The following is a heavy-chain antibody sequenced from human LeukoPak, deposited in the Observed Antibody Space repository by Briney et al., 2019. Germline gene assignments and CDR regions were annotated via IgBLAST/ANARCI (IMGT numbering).Heavy chain of an antibody. CDR2: ISNGDGRT. V-gene: IGHV3-23*01. J-gene: IGHJ4*02. D-gene: IGHD2-2*01. Sequence: GGSLRLPCAASGFTFISYAMTWVRQAPGKGLEWVSTISNGDGRTYYADSVKGRFTISRDNSKNTLYLQMSSLRAEDTAVYYCAKDPCSSTSCYSFDYWGQGTLVTVSS. CDR3: AKDPCSSTSCYSFDY. CDR1: GFTFISYA.